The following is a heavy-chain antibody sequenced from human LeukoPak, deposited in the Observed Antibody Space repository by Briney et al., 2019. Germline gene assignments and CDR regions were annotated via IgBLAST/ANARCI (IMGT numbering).Heavy chain of an antibody. CDR1: GFAFSTNW. D-gene: IGHD4-17*01. J-gene: IGHJ4*02. V-gene: IGHV3-74*01. CDR3: AREVGLRFDN. CDR2: ISTDARTI. Sequence: GGSLRLSCAASGFAFSTNWMHWVRQAPGKGLVWVSHISTDARTITYADSVRGRFNISRGDSKNTVFLQLNSLGVEDTAVYYCAREVGLRFDNWGQGTLVTVSS.